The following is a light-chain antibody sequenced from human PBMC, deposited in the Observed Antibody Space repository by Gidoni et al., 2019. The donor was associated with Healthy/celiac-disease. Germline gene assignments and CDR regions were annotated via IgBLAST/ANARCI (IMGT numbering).Light chain of an antibody. CDR3: QQSYSTLRT. V-gene: IGKV1-39*01. Sequence: DIQMTQSPSSLSASVGDRVTITCRASQSTSSYLNWYQQKPGKAPKLLIYAASSLQSGVPSRFSGSGSGTDFTLTISSLQPEDFATYYCQQSYSTLRTFXQXTKVEIK. J-gene: IGKJ1*01. CDR1: QSTSSY. CDR2: AAS.